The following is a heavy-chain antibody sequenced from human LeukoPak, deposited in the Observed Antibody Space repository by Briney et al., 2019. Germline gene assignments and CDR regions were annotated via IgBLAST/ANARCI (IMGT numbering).Heavy chain of an antibody. CDR3: ARDRDGCPPEFSY. V-gene: IGHV3-21*01. CDR2: ISSSSSYI. CDR1: GFTFSSYS. Sequence: GGSLRLSCAASGFTFSSYSMNWVRQAPGKGLEWVSSISSSSSYIYYADSVKGRFTISRDNAKNSLYLQMNSLRAEDTAVYYCARDRDGCPPEFSYWGQGTLVTVSS. D-gene: IGHD5-24*01. J-gene: IGHJ4*02.